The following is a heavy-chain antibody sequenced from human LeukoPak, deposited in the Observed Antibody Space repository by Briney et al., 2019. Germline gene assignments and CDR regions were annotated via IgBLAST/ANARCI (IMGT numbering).Heavy chain of an antibody. CDR1: GGSFSGYY. V-gene: IGHV4-34*01. D-gene: IGHD2-15*01. J-gene: IGHJ2*01. CDR3: ARGLLYYWYFDL. Sequence: SKTLSLTCAVYGGSFSGYYWSWIRQPPGKGLEWIGEINHSGSTDYNPSLKSRVTISVDTSKNQFSLKLSSVTAADTAVYYCARGLLYYWYFDLWGRGTLVTVSS. CDR2: INHSGST.